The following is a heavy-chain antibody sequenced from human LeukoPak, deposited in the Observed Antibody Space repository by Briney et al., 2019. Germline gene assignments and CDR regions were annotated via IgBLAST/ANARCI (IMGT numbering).Heavy chain of an antibody. J-gene: IGHJ4*02. V-gene: IGHV4-39*07. CDR3: ARGTTMGASAY. CDR1: GGSISSTSYY. CDR2: IHTSGTT. D-gene: IGHD1-26*01. Sequence: SETLSLTCTVSGGSISSTSYYWGWLRQPPGKGLEWIGSIHTSGTTYYNPSLESRVTISIDTSNNQFSLKLRSATAADTALYFCARGTTMGASAYWGQGTLVTVSS.